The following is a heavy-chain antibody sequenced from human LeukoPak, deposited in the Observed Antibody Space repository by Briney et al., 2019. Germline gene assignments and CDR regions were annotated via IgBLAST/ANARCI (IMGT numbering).Heavy chain of an antibody. CDR2: IKADGSEQ. CDR1: GFTFSNYW. V-gene: IGHV3-7*01. CDR3: ARTADMVRGLIIALVDY. Sequence: PGGSLRVSCAASGFTFSNYWMTWVRQAPGKGLEWVANIKADGSEQYYVDSVKGRFTISRDNAENSLFLQMNSLRVEDTAMYYCARTADMVRGLIIALVDYWGLGTLVTVSS. J-gene: IGHJ4*02. D-gene: IGHD3-10*01.